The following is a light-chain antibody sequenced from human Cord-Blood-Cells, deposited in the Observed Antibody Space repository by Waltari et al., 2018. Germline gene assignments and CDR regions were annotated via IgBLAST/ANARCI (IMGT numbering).Light chain of an antibody. V-gene: IGKV3-20*01. CDR2: GAS. J-gene: IGKJ1*01. CDR1: QSVSSSY. CDR3: QQYGSSPWT. Sequence: EIVLTQSPGTLSLSPGDRATLSCRASQSVSSSYLAWDQQKPGQAPRLLIYGASSRATGIPDRFSGSGSGTDFTLTISRLEPEDLAVYYCQQYGSSPWTFGQGTKVEIK.